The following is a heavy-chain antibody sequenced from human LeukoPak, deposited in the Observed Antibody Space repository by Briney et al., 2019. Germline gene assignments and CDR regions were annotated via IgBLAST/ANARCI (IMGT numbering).Heavy chain of an antibody. CDR1: GGSISSGGYY. CDR3: AREGDPPYFDY. Sequence: PSETLSLTCTVSGGSISSGGYYWSWIRQPPGKGLEWIGYIYHSGSTYYNPSLKSRVTISVDRSKNQFSLKLSSVTAADTAVYYCAREGDPPYFDYWGQGTLVTVSS. J-gene: IGHJ4*02. CDR2: IYHSGST. D-gene: IGHD3-16*01. V-gene: IGHV4-30-2*01.